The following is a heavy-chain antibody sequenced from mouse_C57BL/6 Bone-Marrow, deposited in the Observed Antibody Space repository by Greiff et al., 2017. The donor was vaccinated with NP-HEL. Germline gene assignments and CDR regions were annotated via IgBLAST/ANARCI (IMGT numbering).Heavy chain of an antibody. Sequence: EVQGVESGGDLVKPGGSLKLSCAASGFTFSSYGMSWVRQTPDKRLEWVATISSGGSYTYYPDSVKGRVTISRDNAKNTLYLQMSSLKSEDTAMYYCDRASIYYSFAYWGQGTLVTVSA. D-gene: IGHD2-1*01. V-gene: IGHV5-6*01. J-gene: IGHJ3*01. CDR1: GFTFSSYG. CDR2: ISSGGSYT. CDR3: DRASIYYSFAY.